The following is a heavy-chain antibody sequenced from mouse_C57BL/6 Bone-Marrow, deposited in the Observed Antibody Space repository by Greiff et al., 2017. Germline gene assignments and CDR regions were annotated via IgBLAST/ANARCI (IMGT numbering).Heavy chain of an antibody. CDR2: IYPGDGDT. J-gene: IGHJ3*01. Sequence: QVQLQQSGPELVKPGASVKISCKASGYSFSSSWMNWVKQRPGKGLEWLGRIYPGDGDTNYNGKFKGKDTRTADQSSSTSYLDLRSRTSEDSAVYFCARGGDSSGYEAYWGQGTLVTVSA. D-gene: IGHD3-2*02. CDR1: GYSFSSSW. V-gene: IGHV1-82*01. CDR3: ARGGDSSGYEAY.